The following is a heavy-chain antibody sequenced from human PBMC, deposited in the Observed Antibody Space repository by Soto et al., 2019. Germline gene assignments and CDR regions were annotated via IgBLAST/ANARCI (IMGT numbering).Heavy chain of an antibody. D-gene: IGHD2-21*02. CDR2: IYHSGST. V-gene: IGHV4-4*02. J-gene: IGHJ6*02. CDR1: GGSISSSHW. Sequence: PSETLSLTCAVSGGSISSSHWWGWVRQAPVKGLEWIGEIYHSGSTNYNPSLKSRITMSVDKSKNQFSVNLSSVTAADTAVYYCVRDADETAIVPAPWLVWGRGTMVIVSS. CDR3: VRDADETAIVPAPWLV.